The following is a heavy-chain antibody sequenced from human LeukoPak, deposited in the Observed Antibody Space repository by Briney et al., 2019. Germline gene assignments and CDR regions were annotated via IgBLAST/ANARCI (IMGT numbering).Heavy chain of an antibody. D-gene: IGHD5-12*01. Sequence: ASVKVSCKTSGYTFTSYGVTWVRQAPGQGLEWMGWISAYNGHTNYAQKFQGRVTLTTDTSARTAYMDLRSLTSDDTALYYCTRAHYVDIMATSSFDYWGQGTLVTVSS. J-gene: IGHJ4*02. CDR3: TRAHYVDIMATSSFDY. CDR2: ISAYNGHT. V-gene: IGHV1-18*01. CDR1: GYTFTSYG.